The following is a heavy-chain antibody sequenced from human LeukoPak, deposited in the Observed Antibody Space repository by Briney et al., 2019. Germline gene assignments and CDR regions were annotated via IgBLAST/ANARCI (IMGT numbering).Heavy chain of an antibody. D-gene: IGHD5-12*01. CDR2: TYYSGST. CDR1: GGSISSGGYY. J-gene: IGHJ4*02. V-gene: IGHV4-31*03. Sequence: SETLSLTCTVSGGSISSGGYYWSWIRQHPGKGLEWIGYTYYSGSTYYNPSLKSRVTISVDTSKNQFSLKLSSVTAADTAVYYCAGRGYSGYDYGGGFDYWGQGTLVTVSS. CDR3: AGRGYSGYDYGGGFDY.